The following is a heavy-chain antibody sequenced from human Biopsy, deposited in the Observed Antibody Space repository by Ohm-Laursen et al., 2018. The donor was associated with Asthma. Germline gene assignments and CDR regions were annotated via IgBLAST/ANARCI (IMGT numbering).Heavy chain of an antibody. CDR2: INSVFGTT. CDR1: GGTFNTYV. D-gene: IGHD2-2*01. CDR3: ARKAGSCISRTCYSLDF. Sequence: GVSVKVSCKSLGGTFNTYVIGWVRQAPGQGLEGMGGINSVFGTTTYPQKFQDRVTITADDSTSTVYMELSSLRSEDTAVYYCARKAGSCISRTCYSLDFWGQGTLVTVSS. V-gene: IGHV1-69*13. J-gene: IGHJ4*02.